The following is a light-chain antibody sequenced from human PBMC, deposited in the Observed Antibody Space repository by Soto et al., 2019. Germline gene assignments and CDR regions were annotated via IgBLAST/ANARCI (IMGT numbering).Light chain of an antibody. V-gene: IGKV3-20*01. J-gene: IGKJ1*01. CDR1: QSVSRSY. Sequence: IVLTQSQGTLYLSPGERATLSCRASQSVSRSYLAWYQQKPGQAPRLLIYGASSRATGIPDRFSGSGSGTDFTLTIRRMEPEDFAVYYCQQYGSPGTFCQGTKVDIK. CDR2: GAS. CDR3: QQYGSPGT.